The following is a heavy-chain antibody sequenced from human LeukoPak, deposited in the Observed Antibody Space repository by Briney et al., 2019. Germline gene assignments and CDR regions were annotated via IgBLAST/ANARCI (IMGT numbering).Heavy chain of an antibody. D-gene: IGHD3-10*01. Sequence: GGSLRLSCAASGFTFSSYWMSWVRQAPGKGLEWVANIKEDGSEIFYVDSVKGRFTISRDNARNSLYLQMNSLRAEDTAVYYCTRTPDGVDYWGQGTLVTVSS. CDR2: IKEDGSEI. J-gene: IGHJ4*02. CDR1: GFTFSSYW. V-gene: IGHV3-7*01. CDR3: TRTPDGVDY.